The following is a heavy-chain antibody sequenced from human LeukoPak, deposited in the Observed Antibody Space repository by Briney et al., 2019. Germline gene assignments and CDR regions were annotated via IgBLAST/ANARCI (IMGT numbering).Heavy chain of an antibody. V-gene: IGHV1-18*04. Sequence: GASVKVSCNASCYTFTSYGIGWVRQAPGQGLEWMGLICPYNGNTNYAQNLQGKVTITTDTSTSTAYMELRSLTSDDTAVYYCARVRSRKLDYWGQGTLGTVSS. CDR3: ARVRSRKLDY. D-gene: IGHD2-2*01. J-gene: IGHJ4*02. CDR1: CYTFTSYG. CDR2: ICPYNGNT.